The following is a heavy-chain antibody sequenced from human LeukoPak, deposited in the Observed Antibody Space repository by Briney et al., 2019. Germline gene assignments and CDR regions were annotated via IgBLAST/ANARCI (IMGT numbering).Heavy chain of an antibody. D-gene: IGHD3-10*01. CDR2: IYSGGST. V-gene: IGHV3-66*04. CDR3: ATRGRITMVRGAKPTRSYYYYYMDV. J-gene: IGHJ6*03. Sequence: GGSLRLSCAASEFSVGSNYMTWVREAPGKGLEWVSLIYSGGSTYYADSVKGRFTISRDNSKNTLYLQMNSLRAEDTAVYYCATRGRITMVRGAKPTRSYYYYYMDVWGKGTTVTISS. CDR1: EFSVGSNY.